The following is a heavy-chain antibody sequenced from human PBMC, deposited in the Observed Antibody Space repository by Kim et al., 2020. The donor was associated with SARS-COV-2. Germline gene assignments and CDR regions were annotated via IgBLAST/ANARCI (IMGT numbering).Heavy chain of an antibody. D-gene: IGHD1-26*01. CDR3: ARGAEVGATGA. V-gene: IGHV6-1*01. Sequence: DYAVSVKSRITINPDTSNNQFSLQLKSVTPEDTAVYYCARGAEVGATGAWGQGTLVTVSS. J-gene: IGHJ4*02.